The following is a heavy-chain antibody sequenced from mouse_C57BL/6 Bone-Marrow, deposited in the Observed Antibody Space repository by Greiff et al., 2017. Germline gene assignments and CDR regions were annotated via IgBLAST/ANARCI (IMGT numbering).Heavy chain of an antibody. J-gene: IGHJ4*01. D-gene: IGHD2-4*01. V-gene: IGHV1-72*01. Sequence: QVQLKQPGAELVKPGASVKLSCKASGYTFTSYWMHWVKQRPGRGLEWIGRIDPNSGGTKYNEKFKSKATLTVDKPSSTAYMQLSSLTSEDSAVYYCARGLRRGYYYAMDYWGQGTSVTVSS. CDR3: ARGLRRGYYYAMDY. CDR1: GYTFTSYW. CDR2: IDPNSGGT.